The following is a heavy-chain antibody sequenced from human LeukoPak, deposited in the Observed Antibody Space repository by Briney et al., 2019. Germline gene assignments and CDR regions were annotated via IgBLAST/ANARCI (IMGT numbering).Heavy chain of an antibody. J-gene: IGHJ4*02. Sequence: GGSLRLSCAASGFTFSSYGMNWVRQAPGKGLEWVSYISSSGSTIYYADSVEGRFTISRDNAKNSLYLQMNSLRAEDTAVYYCARDPYYGDYVVWGQGTLVTVSS. CDR1: GFTFSSYG. V-gene: IGHV3-48*03. D-gene: IGHD4-17*01. CDR2: ISSSGSTI. CDR3: ARDPYYGDYVV.